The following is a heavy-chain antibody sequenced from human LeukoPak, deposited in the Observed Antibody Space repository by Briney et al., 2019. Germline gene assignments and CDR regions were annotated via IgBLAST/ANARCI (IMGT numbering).Heavy chain of an antibody. Sequence: KSSETLSLTCTVSGGSISSYYWSWIRQPPGKGLDWIGRIYTSGSTNYNPSLKSRVTISVDTSKNQFSLKLTSVTAADTAIYYCAIIPDYYDSSAYYPWGQGTLVTVSS. CDR3: AIIPDYYDSSAYYP. J-gene: IGHJ5*02. D-gene: IGHD3-22*01. V-gene: IGHV4-4*07. CDR1: GGSISSYY. CDR2: IYTSGST.